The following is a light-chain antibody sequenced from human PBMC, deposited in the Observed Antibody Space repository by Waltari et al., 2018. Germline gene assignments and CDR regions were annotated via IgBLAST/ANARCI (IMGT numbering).Light chain of an antibody. CDR2: EDS. J-gene: IGLJ7*01. Sequence: QSVLTQPPSVSAAPGQRVTISCSGGSSNIGNNYVSWYQQFPGTAPKLLIYEDSERPPGIPCRFSGSKSGTSATLDITGLQAGDEADYYCGTWDSSLSGAVFGGGTHLTVL. CDR3: GTWDSSLSGAV. V-gene: IGLV1-51*02. CDR1: SSNIGNNY.